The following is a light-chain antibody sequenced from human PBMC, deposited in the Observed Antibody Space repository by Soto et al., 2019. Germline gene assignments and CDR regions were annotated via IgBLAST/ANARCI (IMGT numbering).Light chain of an antibody. V-gene: IGKV1-5*03. CDR3: QQYRT. CDR1: QTISSW. J-gene: IGKJ1*01. Sequence: DIQMTQSPSTLSGSVGDRVTITCRASQTISSWLAWYQQKPGKAPKLLIYKASTLKSGVPSRFSGSGSGTEFTLTISSLQPEDFATYSCQQYRTFGQGTKMDIK. CDR2: KAS.